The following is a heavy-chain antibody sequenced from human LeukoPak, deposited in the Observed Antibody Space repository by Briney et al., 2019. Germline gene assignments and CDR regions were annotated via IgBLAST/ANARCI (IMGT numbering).Heavy chain of an antibody. CDR3: ARDGRYYDSSGYYYHAVPFDI. D-gene: IGHD3-22*01. CDR2: VYYSGST. J-gene: IGHJ3*02. Sequence: PSETLSLTCTVSGGSVSSYSYYWSWIRQPPGKGLEWIGYVYYSGSTNYNPSLKSRVTISLDVSKNQFSLKLSSVTAADTAVYYCARDGRYYDSSGYYYHAVPFDIWGQGTMVTVSS. CDR1: GGSVSSYSYY. V-gene: IGHV4-61*01.